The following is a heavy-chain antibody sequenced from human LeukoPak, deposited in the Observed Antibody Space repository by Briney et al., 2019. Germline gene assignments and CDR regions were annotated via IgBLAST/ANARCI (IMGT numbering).Heavy chain of an antibody. CDR2: IYYSGST. D-gene: IGHD2-15*01. V-gene: IGHV4-39*07. Sequence: SETLSLTCTVSGGSISSSSYYWGWIRQPPGKGLEWIGSIYYSGSTYYNPSLKSRVTISVDTSKNQFSLKLSSVTAADTAVYYCARDGGGRWWSNNGQLGTFDYWGQGTLVTVSS. CDR3: ARDGGGRWWSNNGQLGTFDY. J-gene: IGHJ4*02. CDR1: GGSISSSSYY.